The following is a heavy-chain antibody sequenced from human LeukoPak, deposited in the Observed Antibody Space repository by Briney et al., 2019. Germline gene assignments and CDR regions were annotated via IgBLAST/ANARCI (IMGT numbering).Heavy chain of an antibody. D-gene: IGHD6-13*01. J-gene: IGHJ3*02. CDR3: AREVYSSSRPADAFDI. CDR1: GFTFSSYW. V-gene: IGHV3-7*01. CDR2: IMHDGSEK. Sequence: PGGSLRLSCAACGFTFSSYWMSWVRQAPGKGLEWVANIMHDGSEKNYVDSVRGRFTISRDNAENSLYLQMNSLRAEDMAVYYCAREVYSSSRPADAFDIWGQGTMVTVSS.